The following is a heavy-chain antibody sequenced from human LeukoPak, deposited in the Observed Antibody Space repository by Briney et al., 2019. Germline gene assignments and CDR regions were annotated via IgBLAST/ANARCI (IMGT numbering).Heavy chain of an antibody. D-gene: IGHD1-7*01. CDR2: INPNSGGT. CDR1: GYTFTGYY. V-gene: IGHV1-2*02. J-gene: IGHJ5*02. Sequence: ASVKVSCKSSGYTFTGYYMHWVRQAPGHGLEWMGWINPNSGGTNYAQKFQGRVTMTRDTSISTVYMELSRLRSDDTAVYYCARAGSAELNWFDPWGQGTLVTVSS. CDR3: ARAGSAELNWFDP.